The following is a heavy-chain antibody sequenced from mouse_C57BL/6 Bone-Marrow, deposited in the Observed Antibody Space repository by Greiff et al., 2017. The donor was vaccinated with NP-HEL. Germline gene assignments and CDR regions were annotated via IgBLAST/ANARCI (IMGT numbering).Heavy chain of an antibody. D-gene: IGHD3-2*02. CDR3: TTAQATYY. J-gene: IGHJ2*01. CDR1: GFNIKDDY. V-gene: IGHV14-4*01. CDR2: IDPENGDT. Sequence: EVQLQQSGAELVRPGASVKLSCTASGFNIKDDYMHWVKQRPEQGLEWIGWIDPENGDTEYASKFQGKATITADTSSNTAYLQLSSLTSEDTAVYYCTTAQATYYWGQGTTLTVSS.